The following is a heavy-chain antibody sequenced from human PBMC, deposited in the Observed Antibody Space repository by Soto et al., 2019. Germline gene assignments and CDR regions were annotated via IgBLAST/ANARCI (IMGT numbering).Heavy chain of an antibody. D-gene: IGHD2-2*01. CDR3: AMRSTEGAYYYMDV. CDR1: GFTFTSYY. Sequence: QVQLVQSGTEVKKPGASVKVSCKASGFTFTSYYMHWVRQAPGQGLEWMGIINPAGGTTTYAQRFQGRVTMTGDTSTSTVYMELSSLRSEDTAVYYCAMRSTEGAYYYMDVWGKGTTFTVSS. V-gene: IGHV1-46*03. CDR2: INPAGGTT. J-gene: IGHJ6*03.